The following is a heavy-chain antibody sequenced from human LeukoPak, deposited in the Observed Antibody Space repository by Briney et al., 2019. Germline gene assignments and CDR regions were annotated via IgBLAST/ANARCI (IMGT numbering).Heavy chain of an antibody. J-gene: IGHJ4*02. CDR3: ATHGGDASGSSNFDH. Sequence: SETLSLTCTVSGGSINSSSSYWGWIRPPPGKGLKWTGSIYYRGRTYNNRSLQSRVTLSVDTSKNQFSLKLNSVTAADTGVYYCATHGGDASGSSNFDHWGQGTLVTVSS. D-gene: IGHD3-10*01. V-gene: IGHV4-39*01. CDR1: GGSINSSSSY. CDR2: IYYRGRT.